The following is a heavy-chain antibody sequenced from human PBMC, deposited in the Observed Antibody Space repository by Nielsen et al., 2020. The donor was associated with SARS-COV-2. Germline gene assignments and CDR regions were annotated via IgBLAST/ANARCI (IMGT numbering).Heavy chain of an antibody. D-gene: IGHD5-18*01. J-gene: IGHJ4*02. CDR3: AKDQEKGYSYGYGFDY. CDR2: ISYDGSNK. CDR1: GFTFSSYG. V-gene: IGHV3-30*18. Sequence: GESLKISCAASGFTFSSYGMHWVRQAPGKGLEWVAVISYDGSNKYYADSVKGRFTISRDNSKNTLYLQMNSLRAEDTAVYYCAKDQEKGYSYGYGFDYWGQGTLVTVSS.